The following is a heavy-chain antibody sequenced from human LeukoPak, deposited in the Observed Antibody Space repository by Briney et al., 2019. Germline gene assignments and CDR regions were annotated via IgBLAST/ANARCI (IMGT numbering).Heavy chain of an antibody. CDR3: ARGALHVFDY. J-gene: IGHJ4*02. CDR1: GFTFSDYE. D-gene: IGHD3-10*02. CDR2: ISTSGSTT. V-gene: IGHV3-48*03. Sequence: GGSLRLSCAASGFTFSDYEINWVRQAPGKGLEWVSCISTSGSTTYYADSVKGRSTISRGNAKNSLFLQMNTLTAEDTAVYYCARGALHVFDYWSQGTPVTVSS.